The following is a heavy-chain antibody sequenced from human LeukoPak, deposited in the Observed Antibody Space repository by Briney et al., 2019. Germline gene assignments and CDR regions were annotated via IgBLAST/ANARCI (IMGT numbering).Heavy chain of an antibody. Sequence: GASVKVSCKASGYTFTGYYMHWVRQAPGQGLEWMGWINPNSGGTNYAQKFQGRVTMTRDTSISTAYMELSRLRSDDTAVYYCARVSPQRITIFGVVSLPFDYWGQGTLVTVSS. J-gene: IGHJ4*02. CDR1: GYTFTGYY. V-gene: IGHV1-2*02. D-gene: IGHD3-3*01. CDR2: INPNSGGT. CDR3: ARVSPQRITIFGVVSLPFDY.